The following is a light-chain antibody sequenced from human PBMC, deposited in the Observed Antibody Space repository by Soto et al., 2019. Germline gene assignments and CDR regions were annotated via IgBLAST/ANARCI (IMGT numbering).Light chain of an antibody. CDR2: GAF. V-gene: IGKV3-11*01. J-gene: IGKJ5*01. CDR3: QQRNVWPPVT. Sequence: EIVLTQSPATLSLSPGERATLSCRASPSVTNFLAWYQQKPGQAPRLLIYGAFNRATGIPARFSGSGSGTDFTLTISSLEPEASAVYYCQQRNVWPPVTFGQGTRLEIK. CDR1: PSVTNF.